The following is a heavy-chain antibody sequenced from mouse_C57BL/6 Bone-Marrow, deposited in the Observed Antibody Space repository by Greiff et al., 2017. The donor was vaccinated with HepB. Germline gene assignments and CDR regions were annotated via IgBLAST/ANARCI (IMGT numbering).Heavy chain of an antibody. D-gene: IGHD2-3*01. Sequence: EVQRVESGGGLVQPGGSLKLSCAASGFTFSDYYMYWVRQTPEKRLEWVAYISNGGGSTYYPDTVKGRFTISRDNAKNTLYLQMSRLKSEDTAMYYCARQGDGGYYVYYAMDYWGQGTSVTVSS. CDR3: ARQGDGGYYVYYAMDY. V-gene: IGHV5-12*01. CDR2: ISNGGGST. J-gene: IGHJ4*01. CDR1: GFTFSDYY.